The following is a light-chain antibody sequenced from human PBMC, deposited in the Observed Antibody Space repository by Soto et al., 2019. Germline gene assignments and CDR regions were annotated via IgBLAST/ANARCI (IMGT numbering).Light chain of an antibody. Sequence: QSALTQPASVSESPGQSITISCTGTSRDVGAYDYVSWYLQYPDKAPQSLIYYVDHRPSGVSTRFSGSKAGNTASLTISGLQAEDEGDYYRCSYVGGSVDFFXTGTKVTVL. V-gene: IGLV2-14*03. J-gene: IGLJ1*01. CDR2: YVD. CDR1: SRDVGAYDY. CDR3: CSYVGGSVDF.